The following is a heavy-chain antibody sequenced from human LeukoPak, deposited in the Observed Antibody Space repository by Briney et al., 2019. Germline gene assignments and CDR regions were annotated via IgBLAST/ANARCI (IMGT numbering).Heavy chain of an antibody. CDR3: AREAVAAWTDY. CDR1: GGSFRGYY. J-gene: IGHJ4*02. V-gene: IGHV4-34*01. Sequence: SETLSLTCAVYGGSFRGYYWSWIRQPPGKGLEWIGEINHSGSTNYNPSLKSRVTISVDTSKNQFSLKLSSVTAADTAVYYCAREAVAAWTDYWGQGTLVTVSS. CDR2: INHSGST. D-gene: IGHD6-19*01.